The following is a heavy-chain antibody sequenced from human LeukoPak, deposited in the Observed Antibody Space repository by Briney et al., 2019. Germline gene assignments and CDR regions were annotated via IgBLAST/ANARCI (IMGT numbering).Heavy chain of an antibody. CDR3: ARHPTVTRLFAFDI. V-gene: IGHV4-59*08. J-gene: IGHJ3*02. CDR2: IYYSGST. Sequence: SETLSLTYTVSGASISSYYCSWIRQPPGKVLEWIGCIYYSGSTNYNPSLKSRVNISVDTSKNQFSLKLSPVTAADTAVYYCARHPTVTRLFAFDIWGQGTMVTVSS. D-gene: IGHD4-17*01. CDR1: GASISSYY.